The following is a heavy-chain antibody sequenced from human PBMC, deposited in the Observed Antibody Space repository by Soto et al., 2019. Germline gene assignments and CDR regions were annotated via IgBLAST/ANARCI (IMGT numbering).Heavy chain of an antibody. J-gene: IGHJ5*02. CDR2: ISSSSSTI. Sequence: GGSLRLSCAASGFTFSSYWMHWVRQAPGKGLEWVSYISSSSSTIYYADSVKGRFTISRDNAKNSLYLQMNSLRAEDTAVYYCSRTPGPIVVVPAVTNWFDPWGQGTLVTVSS. D-gene: IGHD2-2*01. V-gene: IGHV3-48*01. CDR1: GFTFSSYW. CDR3: SRTPGPIVVVPAVTNWFDP.